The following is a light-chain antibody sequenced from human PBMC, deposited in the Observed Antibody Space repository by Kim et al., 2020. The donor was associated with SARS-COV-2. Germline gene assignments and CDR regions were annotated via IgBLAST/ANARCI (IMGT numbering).Light chain of an antibody. Sequence: ASVGERVVITCRASQEINKWLAWYQHRPGKAPKLLRSKASSLDSGVPLRVVGNGSGTEFTLTIDSLQPDDFATHFCQQFQRYPLTFGAGTKVDIK. CDR2: KAS. CDR3: QQFQRYPLT. CDR1: QEINKW. J-gene: IGKJ4*01. V-gene: IGKV1-5*03.